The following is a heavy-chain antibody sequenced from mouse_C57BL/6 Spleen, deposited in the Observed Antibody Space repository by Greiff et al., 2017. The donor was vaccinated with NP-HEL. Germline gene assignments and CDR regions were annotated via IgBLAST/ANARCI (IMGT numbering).Heavy chain of an antibody. CDR3: GRDGNSYWDFDV. V-gene: IGHV5-6*01. J-gene: IGHJ1*03. CDR1: GFTFSSYG. Sequence: EVKLVESGGDLVKPGGSLKLSCAASGFTFSSYGMSWVRQTPDKRLEWVATISSGGSYTYYPDSVKGRVTISRDNAKNTLYLQMSRLTSEDTAVYYCGRDGNSYWDFDVWGTGTTVTVSS. CDR2: ISSGGSYT. D-gene: IGHD1-1*01.